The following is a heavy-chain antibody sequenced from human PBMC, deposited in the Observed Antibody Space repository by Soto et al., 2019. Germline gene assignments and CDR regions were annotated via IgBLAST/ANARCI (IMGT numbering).Heavy chain of an antibody. CDR1: GGSISSYY. CDR3: ARFDSSKAFDI. CDR2: IYYSGST. V-gene: IGHV4-59*08. Sequence: PSETLSLTCTVSGGSISSYYWSWIRQPPGKGLEWIGYIYYSGSTNYNPSLKSRVTISVDTSKNQFSLKLSSVTAADTAVYYCARFDSSKAFDIWGQGTMVTVSS. J-gene: IGHJ3*02. D-gene: IGHD3-9*01.